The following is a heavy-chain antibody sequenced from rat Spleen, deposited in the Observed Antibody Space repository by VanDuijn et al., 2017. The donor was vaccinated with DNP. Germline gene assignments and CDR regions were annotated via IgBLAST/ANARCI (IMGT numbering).Heavy chain of an antibody. D-gene: IGHD5-1*01. J-gene: IGHJ2*01. CDR3: AVQLGVFDY. CDR1: GYSITTNFR. V-gene: IGHV3-3*01. CDR2: IDSAGNT. Sequence: EVQLQESGPGLVKPSKSLSLTCSVTGYSITTNFRWSWIRKFPGHKLEWMGYIDSAGNTNYNPSLKSRISITRDTSKNQFFLQVDSVTTDDSATFYCAVQLGVFDYWGLGVMVTVSS.